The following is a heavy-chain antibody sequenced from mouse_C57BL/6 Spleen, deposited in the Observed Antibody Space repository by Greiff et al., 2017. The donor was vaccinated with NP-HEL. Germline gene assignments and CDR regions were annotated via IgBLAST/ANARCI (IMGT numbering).Heavy chain of an antibody. CDR3: ARAYYGSSYVPSYAMDY. CDR1: GYAFSSSW. CDR2: IYPGDGDT. D-gene: IGHD1-1*01. J-gene: IGHJ4*01. Sequence: QVQLQQSGPELVKPGASVKISCKASGYAFSSSWMNWVKQRPGKGLEWIGRIYPGDGDTNYNGKFKGKATLTADKSSSTAYMQLSSLTSEDSAVYFCARAYYGSSYVPSYAMDYWGQGTSVTVSS. V-gene: IGHV1-82*01.